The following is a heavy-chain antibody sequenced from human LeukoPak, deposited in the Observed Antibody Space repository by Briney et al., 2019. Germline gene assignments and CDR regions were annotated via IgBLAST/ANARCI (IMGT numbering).Heavy chain of an antibody. CDR3: AKGLLLWFGGAESIEAFDY. J-gene: IGHJ4*02. CDR1: GFTFRSYG. CDR2: IRYDGSNK. V-gene: IGHV3-30*02. Sequence: GGSLRLSCAASGFTFRSYGMHWVRQAPGKGLEWVAFIRYDGSNKYYADSVKGRFTISRDNSKNKLYLQMNSLRAEDTAVYYCAKGLLLWFGGAESIEAFDYWGQGTLVTVSS. D-gene: IGHD3-10*01.